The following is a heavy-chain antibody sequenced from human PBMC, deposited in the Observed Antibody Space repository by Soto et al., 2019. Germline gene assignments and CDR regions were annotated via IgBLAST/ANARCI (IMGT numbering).Heavy chain of an antibody. CDR3: ARVGWDISGRWKTMDV. V-gene: IGHV1-18*04. D-gene: IGHD3-22*01. J-gene: IGHJ6*02. CDR1: GYTFTSYG. Sequence: QVQLVQSGAEVKKPGASVKVSCKASGYTFTSYGISWVRQAPGQGLEWMGWISAYNGNTNYTQKLQGRVTMTTDTPTSTAYMELRSLRSDDKSVYYCARVGWDISGRWKTMDVWGQGTTVTVSS. CDR2: ISAYNGNT.